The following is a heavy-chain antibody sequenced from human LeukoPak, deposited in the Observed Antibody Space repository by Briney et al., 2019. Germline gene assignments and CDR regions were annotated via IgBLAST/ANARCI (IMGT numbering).Heavy chain of an antibody. CDR1: GATFSSYA. V-gene: IGHV1-69*04. Sequence: ASVKVSCKASGATFSSYAISWVRQAPGQGLGWMGRIIPFLGIANYAQKFQGGVTITAAEYTSIAYMELLSLRCEDTAVYYCASLLHGSRDGYNSRPWGQGTLVTVSS. J-gene: IGHJ4*02. D-gene: IGHD5-24*01. CDR2: IIPFLGIA. CDR3: ASLLHGSRDGYNSRP.